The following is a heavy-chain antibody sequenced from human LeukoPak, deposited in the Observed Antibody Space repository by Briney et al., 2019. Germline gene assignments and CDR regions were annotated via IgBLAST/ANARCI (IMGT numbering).Heavy chain of an antibody. J-gene: IGHJ3*02. Sequence: SETLSLTCTVSGGSISSYYWSWIRQPAGKGLEWIGRIYTSGSTNYNPSLKSRVTMSVDTSKNQFSLKLSSVTAADTAVYYCARGGILGYCSGGSCHDAFDIWGQGTMVTVSS. V-gene: IGHV4-4*07. CDR2: IYTSGST. D-gene: IGHD2-15*01. CDR1: GGSISSYY. CDR3: ARGGILGYCSGGSCHDAFDI.